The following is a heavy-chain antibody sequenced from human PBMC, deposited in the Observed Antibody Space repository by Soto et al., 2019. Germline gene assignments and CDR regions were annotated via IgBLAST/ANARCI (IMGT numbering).Heavy chain of an antibody. Sequence: GGSLRLSCAASGFTFSSYGMHWVRQAPGKGLEWVAVISYDGSNKYYADSVKGRFTISRDNSKNTLYLQMNSLRAEDRAVYYCAKDRDYGDYDYFDYWGQGTLVTVSS. V-gene: IGHV3-30*18. D-gene: IGHD4-17*01. CDR1: GFTFSSYG. CDR2: ISYDGSNK. CDR3: AKDRDYGDYDYFDY. J-gene: IGHJ4*02.